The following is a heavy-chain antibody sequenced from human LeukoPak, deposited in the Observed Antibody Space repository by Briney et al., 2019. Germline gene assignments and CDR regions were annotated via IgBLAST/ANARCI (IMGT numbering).Heavy chain of an antibody. CDR2: IIPIFGTA. Sequence: SVKVSCKTSGGTFSSYAISWVRQAPGQGLEWMGGIIPIFGTANYAQKFQGRVTITTDESTSTAYMELSSLRSEDTAVYYCARHSDYYDSSGPFQHWGQGTLVTVSS. V-gene: IGHV1-69*05. D-gene: IGHD3-22*01. CDR3: ARHSDYYDSSGPFQH. CDR1: GGTFSSYA. J-gene: IGHJ1*01.